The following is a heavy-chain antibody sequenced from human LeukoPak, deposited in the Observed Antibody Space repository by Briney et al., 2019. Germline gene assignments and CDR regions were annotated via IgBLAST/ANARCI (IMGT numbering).Heavy chain of an antibody. V-gene: IGHV4-59*08. J-gene: IGHJ4*02. CDR3: ARLFSRADSSGYYRLYYFDY. CDR1: GGSISTYY. D-gene: IGHD3-22*01. CDR2: IYYSGST. Sequence: SETLSLTCTVSGGSISTYYWSWIRQPPGKGLEWIGYIYYSGSTNYNPSLKSRVTISVDTSKNQFSLKLSSVTAADTAVYYCARLFSRADSSGYYRLYYFDYWGQGPLVTVSS.